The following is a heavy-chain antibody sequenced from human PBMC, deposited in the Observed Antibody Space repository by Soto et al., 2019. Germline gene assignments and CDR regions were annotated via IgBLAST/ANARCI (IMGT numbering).Heavy chain of an antibody. Sequence: GGSLRLSCAVSGFTVSNNYMSWVRQAPGKGLEGVSVIYSGGYTAYGDSVKGRFTISRDNSKNTVDLQMNSLRAEDTAVYYCAREGYHDFTSGYYANELFVPWGQGTQVTVSS. V-gene: IGHV3-53*01. CDR1: GFTVSNNY. D-gene: IGHD3-3*01. CDR3: AREGYHDFTSGYYANELFVP. J-gene: IGHJ5*02. CDR2: IYSGGYT.